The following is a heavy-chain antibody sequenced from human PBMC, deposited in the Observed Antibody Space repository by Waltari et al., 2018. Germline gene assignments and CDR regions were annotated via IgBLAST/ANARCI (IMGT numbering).Heavy chain of an antibody. V-gene: IGHV4-38-2*02. CDR2: IYHSGST. J-gene: IGHJ5*02. CDR3: AREQNTYYYDSSGPNWFDP. D-gene: IGHD3-22*01. Sequence: QVQLQESGPGLVKPSETLSLTCAVSGYSISSGYYWGWIRQPPGKGLEWIGSIYHSGSTYYNPSLKSRVTISVDTSKNQFSLKLSSVTAADTAVYYCAREQNTYYYDSSGPNWFDPWGQGTLVTVSS. CDR1: GYSISSGYY.